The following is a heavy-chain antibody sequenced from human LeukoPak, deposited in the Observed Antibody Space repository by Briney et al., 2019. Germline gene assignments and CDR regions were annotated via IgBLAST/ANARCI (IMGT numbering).Heavy chain of an antibody. CDR2: IRYSGRT. Sequence: SETLSLTCTASDDSISRDFWTWIRQPPGKGLEWIGYIRYSGRTEYNPSLKSRVTIPIQTSKNQFSLKLTSVTAADTAIYYCARLPDVSGWPFDYGGQGILVTVSS. V-gene: IGHV4-59*01. CDR1: DDSISRDF. CDR3: ARLPDVSGWPFDY. J-gene: IGHJ4*02. D-gene: IGHD6-19*01.